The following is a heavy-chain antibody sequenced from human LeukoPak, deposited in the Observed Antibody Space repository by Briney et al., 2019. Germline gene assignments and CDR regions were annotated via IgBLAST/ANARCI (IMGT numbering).Heavy chain of an antibody. V-gene: IGHV4-34*01. Sequence: SETRSLTCAVYGGSFSGYYWSWIRQPPGKGLEWIGEINHSGSTNYNPSLKSRVTISVDTSKNQFSLKLSSVSAADTAVYYCARGDYEILTGYYPFDYWGQGTLVTVSS. CDR2: INHSGST. J-gene: IGHJ4*02. CDR3: ARGDYEILTGYYPFDY. D-gene: IGHD3-9*01. CDR1: GGSFSGYY.